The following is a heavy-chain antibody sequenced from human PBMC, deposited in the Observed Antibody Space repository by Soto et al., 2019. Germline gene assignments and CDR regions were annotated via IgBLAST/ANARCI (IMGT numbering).Heavy chain of an antibody. Sequence: SATLSVTCTVSGGSFKSGSYSWSWIRQPPGKGLEWIGYVYHTGRTSYNPSLKSRVSISMDTSKNQFSLNLDSVTAADTAVYFCARDFAYFDSWGQGTLVTVSS. V-gene: IGHV4-61*01. J-gene: IGHJ4*02. CDR2: VYHTGRT. CDR3: ARDFAYFDS. CDR1: GGSFKSGSYS. D-gene: IGHD3-3*01.